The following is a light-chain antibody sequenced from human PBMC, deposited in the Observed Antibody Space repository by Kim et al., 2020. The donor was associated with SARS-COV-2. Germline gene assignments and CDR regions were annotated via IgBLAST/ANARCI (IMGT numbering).Light chain of an antibody. V-gene: IGLV3-19*01. J-gene: IGLJ3*02. CDR2: GKN. CDR3: NSRDSSGKCNWV. CDR1: SLRSYY. Sequence: SSELTQDPAVSVALGQTVRITCQGDSLRSYYASWYQQKPGQAPVLVIYGKNNRPSGIPDRFSGSSSGNTASLTITGAQAEDEADYYCNSRDSSGKCNWVV.